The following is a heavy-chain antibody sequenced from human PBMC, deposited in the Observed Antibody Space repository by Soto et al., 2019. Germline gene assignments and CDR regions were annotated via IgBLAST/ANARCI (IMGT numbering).Heavy chain of an antibody. D-gene: IGHD5-18*01. CDR2: ISGTGGGT. CDR1: GFTFNNYA. Sequence: GGSLRLSCAASGFTFNNYAMSWVRQAPGKGLEWVSAISGTGGGTYYADSVKGRFTISRDNSKSTLYLQMNSLRAEDTAVYYCAKARGYSYGSDYWGQGTLVTVSS. V-gene: IGHV3-23*01. J-gene: IGHJ4*02. CDR3: AKARGYSYGSDY.